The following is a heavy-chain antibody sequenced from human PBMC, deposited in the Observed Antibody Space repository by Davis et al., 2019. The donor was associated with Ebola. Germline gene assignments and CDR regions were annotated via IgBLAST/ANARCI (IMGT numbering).Heavy chain of an antibody. Sequence: GGSLRLSCAASGFTFSSYGMHWVRQAPGKGLEWVAVISYDGSNKYYADSVKGRFTISRDNSKNTLYLQMNSLRAEDTAVYYCARDRSRSGSGSRPGHYWGQGTLVTVSS. J-gene: IGHJ4*02. V-gene: IGHV3-30*19. CDR2: ISYDGSNK. CDR1: GFTFSSYG. D-gene: IGHD3-10*01. CDR3: ARDRSRSGSGSRPGHY.